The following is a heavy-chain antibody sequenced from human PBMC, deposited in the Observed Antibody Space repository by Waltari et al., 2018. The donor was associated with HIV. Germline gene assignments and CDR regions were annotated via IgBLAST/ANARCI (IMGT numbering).Heavy chain of an antibody. CDR1: GLPVSCHS. CDR2: IYSGGST. CDR3: ASIAYCGGDCYPRGMDV. V-gene: IGHV3-66*01. Sequence: EVQLVESGGGVVQPGRSLTLPCPAPGLPVSCHSLTWVGQAPGKGLEWVSVIYSGGSTYYADCVKGRFTISRDNSKNTLYLQMNSLRAEDTAVYYCASIAYCGGDCYPRGMDVWGQGTTVTVSS. J-gene: IGHJ6*02. D-gene: IGHD2-21*02.